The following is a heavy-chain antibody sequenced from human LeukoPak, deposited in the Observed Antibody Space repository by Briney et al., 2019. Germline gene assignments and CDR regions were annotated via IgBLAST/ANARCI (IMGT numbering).Heavy chain of an antibody. CDR3: ARGYSYGASGFDY. CDR1: EFTYSSYF. V-gene: IGHV3-21*01. J-gene: IGHJ4*02. Sequence: GGSLRLSCAASEFTYSSYFMNWVRQAPGKGLEWVSSISSGSTYIYYADSVKGRFTISRDNAKNSLYLQMNSLRAEDTAVYYCARGYSYGASGFDYWGQGTLATVSS. D-gene: IGHD5-18*01. CDR2: ISSGSTYI.